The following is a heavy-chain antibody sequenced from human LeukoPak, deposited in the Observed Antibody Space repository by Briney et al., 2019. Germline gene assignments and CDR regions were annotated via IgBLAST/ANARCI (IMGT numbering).Heavy chain of an antibody. CDR2: IYSGGST. CDR1: GFTVSSNY. V-gene: IGHV3-66*01. J-gene: IGHJ5*02. D-gene: IGHD3-22*01. Sequence: TGGSLRLSCAAAGFTVSSNYMSWVRQAPGKGLEWVSVIYSGGSTYYADSVKGRFTISRDNSKNTLYLQMNSLRAEDTAVYYCAGGYDSSGYYYADWFDPWGQGTLVTVSS. CDR3: AGGYDSSGYYYADWFDP.